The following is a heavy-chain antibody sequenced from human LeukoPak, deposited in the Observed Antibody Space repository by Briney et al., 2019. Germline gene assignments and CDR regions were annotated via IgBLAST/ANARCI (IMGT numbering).Heavy chain of an antibody. V-gene: IGHV4-59*01. J-gene: IGHJ3*02. CDR1: GGSMSTYY. Sequence: SETLSLTCTVSGGSMSTYYWSWIRQPPGKGLEWIGYIHYSGSTSYNPSLRSRVTISGDKSKNQFSLKLSSVIAADTAVYYCARARVGATSDDALDIWGQGTMVTVSS. CDR3: ARARVGATSDDALDI. D-gene: IGHD1-26*01. CDR2: IHYSGST.